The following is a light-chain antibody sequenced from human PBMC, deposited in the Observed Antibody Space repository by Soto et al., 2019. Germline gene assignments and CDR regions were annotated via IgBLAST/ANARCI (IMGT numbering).Light chain of an antibody. CDR2: DAS. J-gene: IGKJ2*01. Sequence: EVVMTQSPATLSMSPGERATLSCRASQSVSSNLAWYQQKPGQAPRLLIYDASTRASGIPARFSGSGSGTEFTLTISSLQSEDFAVYFCQQYGDSPMYTFGQGTKLEI. CDR3: QQYGDSPMYT. CDR1: QSVSSN. V-gene: IGKV3-15*01.